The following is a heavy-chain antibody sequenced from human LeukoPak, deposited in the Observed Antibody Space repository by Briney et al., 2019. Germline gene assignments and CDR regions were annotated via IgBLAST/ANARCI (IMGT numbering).Heavy chain of an antibody. J-gene: IGHJ5*02. CDR1: GFTFNTEA. CDR2: ISGSGGST. Sequence: PGGSLILSCTVSGFTFNTEAMSWVRQAPGKGLEWVSAISGSGGSTYYADSVKGRFTISRDDSKNTLYLQMNSLRAEDTAVYYCAKGLWQFDPWGQGTLVTVSS. D-gene: IGHD5-18*01. CDR3: AKGLWQFDP. V-gene: IGHV3-23*01.